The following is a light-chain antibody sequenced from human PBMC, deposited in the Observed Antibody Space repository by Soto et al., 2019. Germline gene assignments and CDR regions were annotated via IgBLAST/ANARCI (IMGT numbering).Light chain of an antibody. J-gene: IGKJ3*01. Sequence: DLQMTQSPSSLSASVGDRVTITCRASQPLSTFLNWYQHKPGKAPNLLIYAASSLQSGVPSRFSGSGSGADFTLTISTLQPDDFATYYCQQSYSTPYTFGPGTKVDIK. CDR3: QQSYSTPYT. CDR1: QPLSTF. CDR2: AAS. V-gene: IGKV1-39*01.